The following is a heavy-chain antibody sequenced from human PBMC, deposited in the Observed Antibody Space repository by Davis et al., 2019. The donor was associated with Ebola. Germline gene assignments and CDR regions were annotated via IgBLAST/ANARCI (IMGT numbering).Heavy chain of an antibody. Sequence: AASVKVSCKASGYTFTNYGLTWVRQAPGQGLEWMGWINPHNGNTNYAQNVQGRVIMTSDTATTTAYMEVGSLRSDDTAVYYCARAQFPTTSDHWGQGTLVTVSS. J-gene: IGHJ4*02. CDR2: INPHNGNT. CDR3: ARAQFPTTSDH. CDR1: GYTFTNYG. V-gene: IGHV1-18*04. D-gene: IGHD1-1*01.